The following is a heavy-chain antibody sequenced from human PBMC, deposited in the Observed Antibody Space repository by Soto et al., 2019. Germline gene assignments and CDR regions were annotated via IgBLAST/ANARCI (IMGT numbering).Heavy chain of an antibody. Sequence: QVQLVQSGAEVKKPGSSVKVSCKASGGTFSSYAISWVRQAPGQGLEWMGGLIPISGTANYAQKFQGRVTITADESTSTAYMELSSLRSEDTDVYYCARDLSGITGTSRPDYYYGMDVWGQGTTVTVSS. J-gene: IGHJ6*02. CDR2: LIPISGTA. CDR1: GGTFSSYA. V-gene: IGHV1-69*01. CDR3: ARDLSGITGTSRPDYYYGMDV. D-gene: IGHD1-7*01.